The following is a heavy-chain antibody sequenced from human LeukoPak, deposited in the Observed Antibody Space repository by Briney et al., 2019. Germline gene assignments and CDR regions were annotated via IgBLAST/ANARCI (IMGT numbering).Heavy chain of an antibody. CDR2: INPSGGST. CDR3: ARGGFRGYSYGYCDY. Sequence: GASVKVSYKASGYTFTSYYMHWVRQAPGQGLEWMGIINPSGGSTSYAQKFQGRVTMTRDTSTSTVYMELSSLRSEDTAVYYCARGGFRGYSYGYCDYWGQGTLVTVSS. J-gene: IGHJ4*02. CDR1: GYTFTSYY. D-gene: IGHD5-18*01. V-gene: IGHV1-46*01.